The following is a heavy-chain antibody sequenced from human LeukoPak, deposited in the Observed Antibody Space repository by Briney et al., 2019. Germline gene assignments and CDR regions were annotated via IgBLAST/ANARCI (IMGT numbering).Heavy chain of an antibody. D-gene: IGHD5-24*01. CDR2: IKQDGSEK. J-gene: IGHJ5*02. V-gene: IGHV3-7*05. Sequence: AGGSLRLSCAASGFTFSNYWMIWVRQAPGKGLEWVGNIKQDGSEKRYADSVRGRFRISRDNAQTSLYLQMNSLRAEDTAVYYCARASDPWLQLTWGQGTLVTVSS. CDR1: GFTFSNYW. CDR3: ARASDPWLQLT.